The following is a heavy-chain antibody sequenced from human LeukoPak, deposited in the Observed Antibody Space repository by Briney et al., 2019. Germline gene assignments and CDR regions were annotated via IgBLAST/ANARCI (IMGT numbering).Heavy chain of an antibody. CDR3: AKDVPRVWFGELGRFDP. V-gene: IGHV3-23*01. CDR1: GFTFSGYA. J-gene: IGHJ5*02. Sequence: GGSLRLSCGASGFTFSGYAMNWVRQAPRKGLEWVSAISGSGDSTYYADSVKGRFTISRDNSKNTLYLQMNSLRAEDTAVYYCAKDVPRVWFGELGRFDPWGQGTLVTVSS. CDR2: ISGSGDST. D-gene: IGHD3-10*01.